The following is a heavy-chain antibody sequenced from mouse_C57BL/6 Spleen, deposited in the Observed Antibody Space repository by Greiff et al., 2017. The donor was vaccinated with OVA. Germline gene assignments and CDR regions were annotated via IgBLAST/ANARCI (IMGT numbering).Heavy chain of an antibody. CDR1: CYTFTDYY. CDR2: IYPGSGNT. J-gene: IGHJ4*01. V-gene: IGHV1-76*01. D-gene: IGHD2-2*01. CDR3: ARSGYGYDDYYAMDY. Sequence: VQLQQSGAELVRPGASVKLSCKASCYTFTDYYINWVKQRPGQGLEWIARIYPGSGNTYYNEKFKGKATLTAEKSSSTAYMQLSSLTSEDSAVYFCARSGYGYDDYYAMDYWGQGTSVTVSS.